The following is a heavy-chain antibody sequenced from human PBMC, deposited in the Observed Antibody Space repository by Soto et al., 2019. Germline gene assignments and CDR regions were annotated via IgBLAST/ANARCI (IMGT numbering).Heavy chain of an antibody. CDR3: ARDFGLPGNGMDV. Sequence: PGGSLRLSCVASGFSFSNYNMNWVRQAPGKGLEWVSYITDSSDTVHYADSVRGRFTISRDNAESSLYLQMNSLRDEDTAVYFCARDFGLPGNGMDVWGQGTTVTVSS. CDR1: GFSFSNYN. V-gene: IGHV3-48*02. CDR2: ITDSSDTV. D-gene: IGHD3-3*01. J-gene: IGHJ6*02.